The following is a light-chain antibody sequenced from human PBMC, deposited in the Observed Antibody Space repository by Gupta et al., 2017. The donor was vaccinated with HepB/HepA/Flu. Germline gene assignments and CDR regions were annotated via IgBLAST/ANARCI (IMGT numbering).Light chain of an antibody. CDR3: SSYTRSSTVV. Sequence: QSALTQPASVSGSPGQSITIFCTGTSSDIGAYNYVSWHQQHPGKAPKFMIYEVSNRPSGVSNRFSGSKSGYTASLTISGLQAEDEADYYCSSYTRSSTVVFGGGTKLTVL. CDR1: SSDIGAYNY. V-gene: IGLV2-14*03. J-gene: IGLJ2*01. CDR2: EVS.